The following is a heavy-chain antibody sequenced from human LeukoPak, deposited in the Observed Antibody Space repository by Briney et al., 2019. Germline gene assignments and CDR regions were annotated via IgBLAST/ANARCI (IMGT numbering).Heavy chain of an antibody. V-gene: IGHV3-66*01. Sequence: PGGSLRLSCAASGFTVSSNYMSWVRQAPGKGLEWVSVIYSGGSTYYADSVKGRFTISRDNSKNTLYLQMNSLRAEDTAVYYCASETGYSSGSREYYLDYWGQGTLVTVSS. D-gene: IGHD6-19*01. CDR2: IYSGGST. CDR1: GFTVSSNY. CDR3: ASETGYSSGSREYYLDY. J-gene: IGHJ4*02.